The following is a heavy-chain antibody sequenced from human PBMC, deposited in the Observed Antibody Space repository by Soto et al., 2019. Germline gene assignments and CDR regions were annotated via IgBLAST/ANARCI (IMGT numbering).Heavy chain of an antibody. CDR1: GGSISSSSYY. J-gene: IGHJ4*02. V-gene: IGHV4-39*01. Sequence: QLQLQESGPGLVKPSETLSLTCTVSGGSISSSSYYWGWIRQPPGKGLEWIGSIYYSGSTYYNPSLKSRVTISVDTSKNQFSLKLSSVTAADTAVYYCARRIWTGGSYYFDYWGQGTLVTVSS. CDR3: ARRIWTGGSYYFDY. D-gene: IGHD1-26*01. CDR2: IYYSGST.